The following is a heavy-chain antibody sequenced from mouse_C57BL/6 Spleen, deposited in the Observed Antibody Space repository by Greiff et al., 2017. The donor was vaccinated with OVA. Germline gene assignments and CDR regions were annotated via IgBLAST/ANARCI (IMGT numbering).Heavy chain of an antibody. CDR1: GYTFTSYW. Sequence: VQLQQPGAELVKPGASVKLSCKASGYTFTSYWMQWVKQRPGQGLEWIGEIDPADSYTNYNQKFKGKATLTVDTSSSTAYMQLSSLTSEDAAVYCGTGGGDVGFDYWGQGTTLTVSS. V-gene: IGHV1-50*01. CDR2: IDPADSYT. J-gene: IGHJ2*01. D-gene: IGHD3-3*01. CDR3: TGGGDVGFDY.